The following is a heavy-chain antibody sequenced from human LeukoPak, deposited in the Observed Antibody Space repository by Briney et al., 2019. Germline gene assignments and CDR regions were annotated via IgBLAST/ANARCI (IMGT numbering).Heavy chain of an antibody. J-gene: IGHJ4*02. CDR3: AREQYRYFDY. Sequence: GGSLRLSCAASGFTFSSYAMSWVRQAPGKGLEWVSAISGSGDTTYYTDSVKGRFTISRDNSKNTLYLQMNSLTAEDTAVYYCAREQYRYFDYWGQGTLVTVSS. V-gene: IGHV3-23*01. CDR2: ISGSGDTT. D-gene: IGHD3-16*02. CDR1: GFTFSSYA.